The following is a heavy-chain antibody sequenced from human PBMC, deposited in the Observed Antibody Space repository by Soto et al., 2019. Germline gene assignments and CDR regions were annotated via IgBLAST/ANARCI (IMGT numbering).Heavy chain of an antibody. D-gene: IGHD6-13*01. CDR3: ARDHLYSGKWAFDY. CDR1: GGSINSSDW. J-gene: IGHJ4*02. Sequence: SETLSLTCSVSGGSINSSDWWNWVRQPPGKGLEWIGEISLGGKINYNPSLKSRATISIDKSKNQFSLKLTSVTAAEMAVYYCARDHLYSGKWAFDYWGQGGLVTVS. V-gene: IGHV4-4*02. CDR2: ISLGGKI.